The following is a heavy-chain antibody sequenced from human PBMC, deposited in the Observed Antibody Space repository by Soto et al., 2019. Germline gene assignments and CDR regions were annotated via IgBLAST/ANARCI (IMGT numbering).Heavy chain of an antibody. V-gene: IGHV1-18*01. CDR2: ISTYNDNT. Sequence: QVQLVQSGAEVKKPGASVKVSCKVSGDSFSNYGLTWVRQAPGQGLEWMGWISTYNDNTNYAQNLQGRVTMTTDTSTTTVYMELRSLRSDDTAVYYCARVMVRLFGSGSSRPYGLDVWGQGTTVTVSS. CDR3: ARVMVRLFGSGSSRPYGLDV. J-gene: IGHJ6*02. CDR1: GDSFSNYG. D-gene: IGHD3-10*01.